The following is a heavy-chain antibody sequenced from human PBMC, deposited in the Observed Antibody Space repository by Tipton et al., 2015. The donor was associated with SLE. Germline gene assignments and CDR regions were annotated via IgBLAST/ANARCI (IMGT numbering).Heavy chain of an antibody. Sequence: LRLSCAVYGGSFSGYYWSWIRQPPGKGLEWIGEINHSGSTYYNPSLKSRVTISVDTSKNQFSLKLSSVTAADTAVYYCARISYYDSSGYYLDAFDIWGQGTMVTVSS. J-gene: IGHJ3*02. V-gene: IGHV4-34*01. CDR3: ARISYYDSSGYYLDAFDI. D-gene: IGHD3-22*01. CDR1: GGSFSGYY. CDR2: INHSGST.